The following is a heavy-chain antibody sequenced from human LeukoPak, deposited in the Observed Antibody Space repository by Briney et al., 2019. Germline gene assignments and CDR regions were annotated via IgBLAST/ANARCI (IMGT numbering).Heavy chain of an antibody. Sequence: ASAKVSCKASGYTFTSYGISWVRQAPGQGLEWMGWISAYNGNTNYAQKLQGRVTMTTDTSTSTAYMELRSLRSDDTAVFYCARVEDYYDSSGYYSNLDFDYWGQGTLVTVSS. J-gene: IGHJ4*02. CDR2: ISAYNGNT. CDR1: GYTFTSYG. CDR3: ARVEDYYDSSGYYSNLDFDY. D-gene: IGHD3-22*01. V-gene: IGHV1-18*01.